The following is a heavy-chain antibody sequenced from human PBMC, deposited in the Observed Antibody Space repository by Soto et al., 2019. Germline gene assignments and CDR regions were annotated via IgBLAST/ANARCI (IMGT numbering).Heavy chain of an antibody. CDR3: AAMSREYYYYGMDV. CDR2: ISGSGGST. V-gene: IGHV3-23*01. CDR1: GFTFSSYA. D-gene: IGHD1-26*01. J-gene: IGHJ6*02. Sequence: EVQLLESGGGLVQPGGSLRLSCAASGFTFSSYAMSWVRQAPGKGLEWVSAISGSGGSTYYADSVKGRFTISRDNSKNTLYLQMNSLRAEDTAVYYCAAMSREYYYYGMDVWGQGPRSPSP.